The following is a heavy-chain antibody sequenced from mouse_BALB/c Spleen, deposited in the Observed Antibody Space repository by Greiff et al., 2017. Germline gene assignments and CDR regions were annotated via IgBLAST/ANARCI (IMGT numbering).Heavy chain of an antibody. V-gene: IGHV1S135*01. J-gene: IGHJ3*01. D-gene: IGHD2-3*01. CDR3: ARGGDGYYPWFAY. CDR2: IDPYNGGT. Sequence: VQLKESGPELVKPGASVKVSCKASGYAFTSYNMYWVKQSHGKSLEWIGYIDPYNGGTSYNQKFKGKATLTVDKSSSTAYMHLNSLTSEDSAVYYCARGGDGYYPWFAYWGQGTLVTVSA. CDR1: GYAFTSYN.